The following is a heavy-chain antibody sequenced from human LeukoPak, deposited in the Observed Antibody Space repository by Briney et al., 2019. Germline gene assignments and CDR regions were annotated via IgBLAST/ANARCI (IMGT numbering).Heavy chain of an antibody. CDR3: ARQTTVVTPSYYYYYMDV. V-gene: IGHV4-39*01. D-gene: IGHD4-23*01. CDR1: GGSISSSSYY. CDR2: IYYSGST. J-gene: IGHJ6*03. Sequence: SETLSLTCTVSGGSISSSSYYWGWIRQPPGKGLEWIGSIYYSGSTYYNPSLKSRVTISVDTSKNQFSLKLSSVTAADTAVYYCARQTTVVTPSYYYYYMDVWAKGPRSPSP.